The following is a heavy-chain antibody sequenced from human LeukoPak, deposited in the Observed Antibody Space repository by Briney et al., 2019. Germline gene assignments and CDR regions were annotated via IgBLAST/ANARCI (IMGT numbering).Heavy chain of an antibody. J-gene: IGHJ4*02. Sequence: PSETLSLTCNVSGDSITDYYWSWIRQPPGKGLEWIGYVYHRGSANYNPSLKSRVAISLDTSKNQFSLTVSSVTAADTAVYYCARGGGYYTSGSYFGYWGQGTLVTVSS. CDR3: ARGGGYYTSGSYFGY. CDR1: GDSITDYY. CDR2: VYHRGSA. V-gene: IGHV4-59*01. D-gene: IGHD3-10*01.